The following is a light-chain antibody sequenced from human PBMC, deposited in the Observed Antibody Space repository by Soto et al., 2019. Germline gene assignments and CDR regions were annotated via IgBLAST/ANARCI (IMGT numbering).Light chain of an antibody. J-gene: IGKJ1*01. Sequence: EIVLAQSPGTLFLSPGERATLSCRASQSVTNSFLAWYQQKPGQAPRLLIYGASRRATGIPDRFTGSGSGTDFTLTISRLEPEDVAVYYCQQYVSSPWAFGQGTKVEI. CDR3: QQYVSSPWA. CDR1: QSVTNSF. CDR2: GAS. V-gene: IGKV3-20*01.